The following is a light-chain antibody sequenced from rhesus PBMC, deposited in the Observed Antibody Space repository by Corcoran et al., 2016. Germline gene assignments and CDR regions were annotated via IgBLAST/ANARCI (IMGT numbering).Light chain of an antibody. Sequence: DIQMTQSPSSLSASVGDTVTITCRASQSISSWLAWYQQKPGKAPKLLIYKASTLQSWVPSRFSGSGAGTDFTLTISSLQSEDVATYYCQQYSSSPFTFGPGTKLDIK. V-gene: IGKV1-22*01. CDR2: KAS. CDR3: QQYSSSPFT. CDR1: QSISSW. J-gene: IGKJ3*01.